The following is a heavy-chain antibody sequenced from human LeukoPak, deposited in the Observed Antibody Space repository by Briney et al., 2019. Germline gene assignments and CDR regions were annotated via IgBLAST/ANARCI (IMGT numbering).Heavy chain of an antibody. J-gene: IGHJ4*02. CDR1: GASISSYY. Sequence: PSETLSLTCTVSGASISSYYWSWIRQPPGRGLEWIGYISYSGSTNYNPSLKSRVTISVDTSKNQFSLKLSSVTAADTAVYYCARAAYYYDSSGHYAVYYFDYWGQGTLVTVSS. V-gene: IGHV4-59*08. CDR2: ISYSGST. D-gene: IGHD3-22*01. CDR3: ARAAYYYDSSGHYAVYYFDY.